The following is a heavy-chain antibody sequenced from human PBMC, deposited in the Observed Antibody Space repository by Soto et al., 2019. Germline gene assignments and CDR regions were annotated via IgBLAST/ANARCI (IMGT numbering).Heavy chain of an antibody. J-gene: IGHJ4*02. V-gene: IGHV1-46*01. Sequence: ASVKVSCKTSGYTFTNYYMHWVRQAPGQGPEWMGIINPNVGSTTYAQRFQGRFSITRDTSTSTVYMELSRLRPEDTAVYYCARDVGSSHGPGHPHYFDYWGQGTLVTVSS. CDR1: GYTFTNYY. D-gene: IGHD2-2*01. CDR3: ARDVGSSHGPGHPHYFDY. CDR2: INPNVGST.